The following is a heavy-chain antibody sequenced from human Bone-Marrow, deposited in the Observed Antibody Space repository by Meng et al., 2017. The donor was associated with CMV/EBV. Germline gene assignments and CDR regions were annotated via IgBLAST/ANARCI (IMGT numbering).Heavy chain of an antibody. J-gene: IGHJ5*02. V-gene: IGHV3-74*01. CDR1: GFTFSSYA. CDR3: ARGRGSGSYWAWFDP. CDR2: INSDGSST. Sequence: GESLKISCAASGFTFSSYAMHWVRQAPGKGLEWVSRINSDGSSTSYADSVKGRFTISRDNAKNTLYLQMNSLRAEDTAVYYCARGRGSGSYWAWFDPWGQGTLVTVSS. D-gene: IGHD1-26*01.